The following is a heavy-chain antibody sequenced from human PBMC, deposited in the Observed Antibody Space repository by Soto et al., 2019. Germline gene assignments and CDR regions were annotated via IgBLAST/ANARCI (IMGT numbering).Heavy chain of an antibody. D-gene: IGHD6-19*01. CDR1: GGSVNNNKW. J-gene: IGHJ5*02. V-gene: IGHV4-4*02. CDR3: AGQWLAGYGAFDP. Sequence: QVQLQESGPGLVKPSETLSLTCAVSGGSVNNNKWWSWVRQPPGKGLEWIGEIHSSGYTNYNPSLKSRATIFVDKPKNQFSVKLTSVTAADTAVYFCAGQWLAGYGAFDPWGQGTLVTVSS. CDR2: IHSSGYT.